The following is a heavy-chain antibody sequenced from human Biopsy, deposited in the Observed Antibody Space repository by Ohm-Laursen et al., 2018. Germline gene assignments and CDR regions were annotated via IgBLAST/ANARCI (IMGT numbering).Heavy chain of an antibody. Sequence: GASVKVSCKASGYTFPSYGISWVRQAPGQGLEWMGWISAYNGNRNYAQKFQGRVTMTTDTSTGTAYMEVWRLRSDDTAVYYCAADINAWNVNYWGQGTQVIVSS. D-gene: IGHD1-1*01. V-gene: IGHV1-18*01. CDR2: ISAYNGNR. CDR3: AADINAWNVNY. CDR1: GYTFPSYG. J-gene: IGHJ4*02.